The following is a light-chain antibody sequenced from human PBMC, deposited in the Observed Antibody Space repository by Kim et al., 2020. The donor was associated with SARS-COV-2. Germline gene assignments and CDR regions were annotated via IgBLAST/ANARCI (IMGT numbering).Light chain of an antibody. CDR2: QDS. CDR1: RLGDKY. Sequence: VSTEQTASFNCAGDRLGDKYASWYQQRPGQSPVLVIYQDSKRPSGIPARFSGSNSGNTATLTISGTQAMDEADYYCQAWDSSTGVFGTGTKVTVL. V-gene: IGLV3-1*01. CDR3: QAWDSSTGV. J-gene: IGLJ1*01.